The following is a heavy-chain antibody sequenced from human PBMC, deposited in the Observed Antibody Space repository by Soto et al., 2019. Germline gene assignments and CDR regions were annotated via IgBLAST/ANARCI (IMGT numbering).Heavy chain of an antibody. V-gene: IGHV1-8*01. Sequence: QVQLVQSGAEVREPGASVKVSCKASGYSFTSLDINWVRQTAGQGLEWMGWMQPSTGRTGYAQKFPGRVTMTRDTSINTAYMELTTLTSDDPAFYYCARGVSAGVDYWGQGTLVTVSS. D-gene: IGHD1-26*01. CDR2: MQPSTGRT. J-gene: IGHJ4*02. CDR3: ARGVSAGVDY. CDR1: GYSFTSLD.